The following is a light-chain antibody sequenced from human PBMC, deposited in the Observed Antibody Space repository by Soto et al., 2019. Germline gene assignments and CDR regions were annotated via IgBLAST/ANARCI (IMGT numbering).Light chain of an antibody. CDR2: AAS. J-gene: IGKJ1*01. Sequence: DIQMTQSPSSLSASVGDRVTITCRTSQNINNYLNWYRQNPGKAPELLIYAASSLQSGVPSRFSGSGSGTDFTLTISSLQPEDFATYYWHQSNITPWTFGQGTKVDIK. CDR1: QNINNY. V-gene: IGKV1-39*01. CDR3: HQSNITPWT.